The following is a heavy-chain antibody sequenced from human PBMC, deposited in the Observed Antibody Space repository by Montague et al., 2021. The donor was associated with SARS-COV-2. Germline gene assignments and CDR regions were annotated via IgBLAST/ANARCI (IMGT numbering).Heavy chain of an antibody. Sequence: SLRLSCAASGFTFSSYEMNWVRQAPGKGLEWVSYITSSGSTIYYADSVMGRFTISRDNAKRSVYLQVNSLRAEDTAVYYCARDFRTYYYGSGSSSYGMDVWGQGTTVTVSS. D-gene: IGHD3-10*01. V-gene: IGHV3-48*03. J-gene: IGHJ6*02. CDR2: ITSSGSTI. CDR3: ARDFRTYYYGSGSSSYGMDV. CDR1: GFTFSSYE.